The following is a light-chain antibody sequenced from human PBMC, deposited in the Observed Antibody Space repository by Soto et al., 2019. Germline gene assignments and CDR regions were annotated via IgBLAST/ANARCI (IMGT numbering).Light chain of an antibody. CDR2: AAS. CDR1: QSISNF. V-gene: IGKV1-39*01. CDR3: QQSYRTPLT. J-gene: IGKJ4*01. Sequence: DIQMTQSPSSLSASVGDRVSITCRASQSISNFLNWYQQRPGKAPNLLISAASTLQSGVPSRFSGSGSGTDFTLTISSLQPEDSATYYCQQSYRTPLTFGGGTKVAIK.